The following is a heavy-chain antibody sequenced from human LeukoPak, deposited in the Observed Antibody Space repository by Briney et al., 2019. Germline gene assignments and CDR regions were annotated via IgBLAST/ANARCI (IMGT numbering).Heavy chain of an antibody. D-gene: IGHD6-6*01. V-gene: IGHV3-74*01. CDR3: ARGPNSNWSGLDF. Sequence: GGSLRLSCAASGFTFSSNWMHWVRHAPGKGLVWVSRINSDGSIINYADSVKGRFTISRDNAKNTLWLQMNSLRAEDTAVYYCARGPNSNWSGLDFWGQGTLLTVSS. J-gene: IGHJ4*02. CDR1: GFTFSSNW. CDR2: INSDGSII.